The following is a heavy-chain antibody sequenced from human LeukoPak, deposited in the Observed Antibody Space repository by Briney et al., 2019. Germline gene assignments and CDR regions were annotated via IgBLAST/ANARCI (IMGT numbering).Heavy chain of an antibody. D-gene: IGHD3-22*01. CDR3: AEDRNYYDSSGYIYYFDY. V-gene: IGHV3-23*01. CDR2: TSGSGGST. Sequence: GGTLRLSCAASGFTFSSYGMIWVRQAPGKGLEWVSGTSGSGGSTYYADSVKGRFTISRDNSKNTLYLQMNSLRAEDTAVYYCAEDRNYYDSSGYIYYFDYWGQGTLVTVSS. J-gene: IGHJ4*02. CDR1: GFTFSSYG.